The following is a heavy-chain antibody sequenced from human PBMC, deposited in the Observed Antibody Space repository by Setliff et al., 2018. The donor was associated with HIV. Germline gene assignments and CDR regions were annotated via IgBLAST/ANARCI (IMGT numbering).Heavy chain of an antibody. Sequence: SVKVSCKASGYIFSTFGITWVRQAPGQGPEWMGWIISIFDKANYAQKFHGRLTITADDSTRTVYMELNSLGAGDTAVYYCARGGVRGYSYGEAFDIWGQGTLVTVSS. CDR2: IISIFDKA. CDR3: ARGGVRGYSYGEAFDI. CDR1: GYIFSTFG. D-gene: IGHD5-18*01. V-gene: IGHV1-69*13. J-gene: IGHJ3*02.